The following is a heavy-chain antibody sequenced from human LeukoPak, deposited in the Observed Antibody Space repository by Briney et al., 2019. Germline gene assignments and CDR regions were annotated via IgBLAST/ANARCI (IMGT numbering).Heavy chain of an antibody. D-gene: IGHD6-13*01. CDR1: GGSISSGDYY. V-gene: IGHV4-30-4*01. CDR2: IYYSGST. Sequence: MTSETLSLTCTVSGGSISSGDYYWSWIRQPPGKGLEWIGYIYYSGSTYYNPSLKSRVTISVDTSKNQFSLKLSSVTAADTAVYYCARENQQLVHVDYWGQGTLVTVSS. CDR3: ARENQQLVHVDY. J-gene: IGHJ4*02.